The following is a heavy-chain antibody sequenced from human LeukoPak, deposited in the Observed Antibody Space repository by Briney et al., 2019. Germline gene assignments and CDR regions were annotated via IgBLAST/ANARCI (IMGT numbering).Heavy chain of an antibody. J-gene: IGHJ4*02. D-gene: IGHD2-2*02. CDR1: GFTFSSYA. CDR3: AKGRTAYCSSTSCYTIDY. V-gene: IGHV3-23*01. Sequence: GGSLRLSCAAPGFTFSSYAMSWVRQAPGKGLDWVSGISGSGGSTYYEDSVKGRFTISRDNSKNTLYLQMNSLRAEDTAVYYCAKGRTAYCSSTSCYTIDYWGQGTLVTVSS. CDR2: ISGSGGST.